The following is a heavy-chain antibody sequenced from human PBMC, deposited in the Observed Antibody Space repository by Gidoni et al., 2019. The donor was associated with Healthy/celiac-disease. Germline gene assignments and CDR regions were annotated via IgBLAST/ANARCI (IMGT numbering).Heavy chain of an antibody. CDR2: IWYDGSNK. CDR3: ARSYCGGDCYSEEDDYFDY. CDR1: GFTFSSYG. D-gene: IGHD2-21*02. J-gene: IGHJ4*02. Sequence: QVQLVESGGGVVQPGRSLRLSCAASGFTFSSYGMHWVRQAPGKGLEWVAVIWYDGSNKYYADSVKGRFTISRDNSKNTLYLQMNSLRAEDTAVYYCARSYCGGDCYSEEDDYFDYWGQGTLVTVSS. V-gene: IGHV3-33*01.